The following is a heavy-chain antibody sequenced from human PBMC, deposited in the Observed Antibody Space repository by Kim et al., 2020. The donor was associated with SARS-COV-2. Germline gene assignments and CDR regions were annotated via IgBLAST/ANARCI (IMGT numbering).Heavy chain of an antibody. V-gene: IGHV5-10-1*01. CDR3: ARLVAGGLEWLFRGPTSDHYGMDV. J-gene: IGHJ6*02. CDR2: IDPSDSYT. CDR1: GYSFTSYW. D-gene: IGHD3-3*01. Sequence: GESLKISCKGSGYSFTSYWISWVRQMPGKGLEWMGRIDPSDSYTNYSPSFQGHVTISADKSISTAYLQWSSLKASDTAMYYCARLVAGGLEWLFRGPTSDHYGMDVWGQGTTVTVSS.